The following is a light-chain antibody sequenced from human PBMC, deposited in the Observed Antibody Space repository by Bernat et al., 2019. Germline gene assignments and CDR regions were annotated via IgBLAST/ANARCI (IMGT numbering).Light chain of an antibody. V-gene: IGKV1-39*01. J-gene: IGKJ4*01. CDR2: AAS. CDR1: QSISSY. CDR3: QQSYSTLLT. Sequence: DIQMTQSPSSLSAFVGDRVTITCRASQSISSYLNWYQQKPGKAPKLLIFAASGLQSGVPSRFSGSGSGTDFTLTISSLQPEDFATYYCQQSYSTLLTFGGGTKVEIK.